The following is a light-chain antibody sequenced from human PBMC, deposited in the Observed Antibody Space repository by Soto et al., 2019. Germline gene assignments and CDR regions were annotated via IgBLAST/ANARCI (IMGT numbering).Light chain of an antibody. CDR1: SRDVGGYNY. CDR3: CSYAGSFVV. J-gene: IGLJ2*01. CDR2: DVS. V-gene: IGLV2-11*01. Sequence: QSALTQPRSASWSPGQEVTISCTGTSRDVGGYNYVYWYQQHPGKAPKLMIYDVSKRPSGVPDRFSGSKSGNTASLTISGLQAEDEADYYCCSYAGSFVVFGGGTQLTVL.